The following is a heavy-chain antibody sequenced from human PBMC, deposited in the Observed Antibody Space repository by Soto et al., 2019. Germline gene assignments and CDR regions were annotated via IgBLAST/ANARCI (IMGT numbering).Heavy chain of an antibody. J-gene: IGHJ4*02. CDR3: ARYPGKWELLTGGFDY. V-gene: IGHV1-69*01. D-gene: IGHD1-26*01. CDR1: GGTFSSYA. CDR2: IIPIFGTA. Sequence: QVQLVQSGAEVKKPGSSVKVSCTASGGTFSSYAISWVRQAPGQGLEWMGGIIPIFGTANYAQKFQGRVTITADESTSTAYMELSSLRSEDTAVYYWARYPGKWELLTGGFDYWGQGTMVSVSA.